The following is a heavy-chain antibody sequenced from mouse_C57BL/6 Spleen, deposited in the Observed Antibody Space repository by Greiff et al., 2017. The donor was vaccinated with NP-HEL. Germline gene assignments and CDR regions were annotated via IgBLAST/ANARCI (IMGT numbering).Heavy chain of an antibody. V-gene: IGHV1-82*01. CDR3: AIYYDYGDDVLHWYFDV. J-gene: IGHJ1*03. CDR1: GYAFSSSW. D-gene: IGHD2-4*01. Sequence: QVQLKQSGPELVKPGASVKISCKASGYAFSSSWMNWVKQRPGKGLEWIGRIYPGDGDTNYNGKFKGKATLTADKSSSTAYMQLSSLTSEDSAVYFCAIYYDYGDDVLHWYFDVWGTGTTVTVSS. CDR2: IYPGDGDT.